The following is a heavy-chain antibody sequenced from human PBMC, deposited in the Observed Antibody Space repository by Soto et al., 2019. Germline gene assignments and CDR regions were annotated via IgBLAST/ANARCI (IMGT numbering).Heavy chain of an antibody. D-gene: IGHD6-13*01. CDR1: GGTFSSYA. Sequence: SVKVSCKASGGTFSSYAISWVRQAPGQGLEWMGGIIPIFGTANYAQKFQGRVTITADESTSTAYMELSSLRSEDTAVYYCARDPRDGVRYSSSWATPYGMDVWGQGTTVTVSS. CDR2: IIPIFGTA. CDR3: ARDPRDGVRYSSSWATPYGMDV. J-gene: IGHJ6*02. V-gene: IGHV1-69*13.